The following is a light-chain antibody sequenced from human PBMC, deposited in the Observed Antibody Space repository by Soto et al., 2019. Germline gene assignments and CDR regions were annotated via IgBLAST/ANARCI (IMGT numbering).Light chain of an antibody. CDR2: NAD. CDR1: QSISRW. J-gene: IGKJ1*01. CDR3: QQYNNYLTWS. Sequence: DIQMTQSPSTLSASVGDRVTMTCRASQSISRWLAWFQQKPGKAPRMLIFNADTLERGVPSRFSGSGYGTEFTLTISSVQPDDFATYYCQQYNNYLTWSFGQGTKVEIK. V-gene: IGKV1-5*01.